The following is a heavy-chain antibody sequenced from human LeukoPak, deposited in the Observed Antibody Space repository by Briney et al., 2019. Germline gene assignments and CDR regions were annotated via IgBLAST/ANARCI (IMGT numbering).Heavy chain of an antibody. CDR3: ARDWAPVVAGTGSILF. V-gene: IGHV1-18*01. Sequence: ASVKVSCKASGYTLTSYGISWVRQAPGQGLEWMGWISAYKGNTNYAQKLQGRVTMTTDTSTSTAYMELRSLRSDDTAVYYCARDWAPVVAGTGSILFWGQGTLVTVSS. J-gene: IGHJ4*02. CDR1: GYTLTSYG. CDR2: ISAYKGNT. D-gene: IGHD6-19*01.